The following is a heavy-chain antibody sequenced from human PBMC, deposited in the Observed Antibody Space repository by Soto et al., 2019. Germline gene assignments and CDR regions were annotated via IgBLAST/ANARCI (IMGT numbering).Heavy chain of an antibody. CDR2: IYWDDDK. D-gene: IGHD2-21*02. V-gene: IGHV2-5*02. Sequence: QITLKESGPTLVKPTQTLTLTCTFSGFSLSTIGVGVGWIRQPPGKAMEWLALIYWDDDKRYSPSLKSRLTVTKDTSTNQVVHTMTNMDPVDTATYYCVQSRCGGDCLQAYSSHSYYGLDVWGHGTTVTVSS. CDR3: VQSRCGGDCLQAYSSHSYYGLDV. CDR1: GFSLSTIGVG. J-gene: IGHJ6*02.